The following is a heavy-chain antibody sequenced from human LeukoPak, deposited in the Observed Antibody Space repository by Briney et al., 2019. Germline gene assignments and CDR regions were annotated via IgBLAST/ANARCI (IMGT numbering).Heavy chain of an antibody. CDR1: GFGFSTYY. V-gene: IGHV3-7*01. D-gene: IGHD2-21*01. CDR3: ATYRTVARTNWFDS. CDR2: IRQDGSET. J-gene: IGHJ5*01. Sequence: GGSLRLSCAASGFGFSTYYMSWVRQAPGKGLEWVANIRQDGSETFCVDSVKGRFTISRDNAKNSLYLQLSSLRVEDTAVYYCATYRTVARTNWFDSWGQGTLVTVSS.